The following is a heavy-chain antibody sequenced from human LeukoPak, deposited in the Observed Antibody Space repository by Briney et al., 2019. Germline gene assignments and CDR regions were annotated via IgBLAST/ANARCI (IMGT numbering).Heavy chain of an antibody. D-gene: IGHD3-22*01. CDR3: AKAGTTYYYDSSGLYYFDY. J-gene: IGHJ4*02. CDR2: ISGSGGST. V-gene: IGHV3-23*01. CDR1: GFTFSSYA. Sequence: PGGSLRLSCAASGFTFSSYAMSWVRQAPGKGLEWVSAISGSGGSTYYADSVKGRFTISRDNSKNTLYLQMSSLRAEDTAVYYCAKAGTTYYYDSSGLYYFDYWSQGTLVTVSS.